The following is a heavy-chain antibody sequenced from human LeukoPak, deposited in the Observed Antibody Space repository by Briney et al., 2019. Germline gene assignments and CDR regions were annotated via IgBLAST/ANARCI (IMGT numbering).Heavy chain of an antibody. J-gene: IGHJ5*02. CDR2: ISAYNGNT. Sequence: ASVKISCMASGYTFSSYGISWVRQAPGQGLEWMGWISAYNGNTNYAQIVQGRVTMTTDTSTSTAYMEVRSLRSDDTAMYYCARDVGDIVTIPAAISVPWGQGTLVTVSS. CDR1: GYTFSSYG. D-gene: IGHD2-2*01. CDR3: ARDVGDIVTIPAAISVP. V-gene: IGHV1-18*01.